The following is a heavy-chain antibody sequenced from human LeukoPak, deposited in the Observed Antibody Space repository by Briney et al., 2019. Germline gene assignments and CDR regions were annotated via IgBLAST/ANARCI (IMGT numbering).Heavy chain of an antibody. CDR1: GGSISSSSYY. V-gene: IGHV4-39*07. CDR2: IYYSGST. Sequence: SETLSLTCTVSGGSISSSSYYWGWIRQPPGKGLEWIGSIYYSGSTYYNLSLKSRVTISVDTSKNQFSLKLSSVTAADTAVYYCARDYDSSVYYLYYFDYWGQGTLVTVSS. J-gene: IGHJ4*02. D-gene: IGHD3-22*01. CDR3: ARDYDSSVYYLYYFDY.